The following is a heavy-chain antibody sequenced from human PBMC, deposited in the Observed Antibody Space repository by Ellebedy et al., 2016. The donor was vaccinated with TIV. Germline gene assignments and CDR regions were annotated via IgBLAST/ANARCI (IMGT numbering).Heavy chain of an antibody. CDR3: AKDRTSGDDYWVFDS. CDR2: IVGSGA. CDR1: GFTFSPYA. V-gene: IGHV3-23*01. D-gene: IGHD4-17*01. Sequence: PGGSLRLSCAASGFTFSPYAMAWVRQAPGKGLEWVSGIVGSGAEKYADSVKGRFTISRDNSKRTVDLQMRSVRAEDTAVYFCAKDRTSGDDYWVFDSWGQGTMVSVSS. J-gene: IGHJ4*02.